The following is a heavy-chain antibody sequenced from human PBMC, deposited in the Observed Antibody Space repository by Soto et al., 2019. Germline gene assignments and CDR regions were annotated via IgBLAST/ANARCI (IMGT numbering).Heavy chain of an antibody. D-gene: IGHD1-7*01. CDR3: ARDGDITGTGGYYYMDV. J-gene: IGHJ6*03. Sequence: QVQLQESGPGLVKPSQTLSLTCTVSGGSISSGGYYWSWIRQHPGKGLEWIGYIYYSGSTYCNPSLKSRVTISVDTSKNQFSLKLSSVTAADTAVYYCARDGDITGTGGYYYMDVWGKGTTVTVSS. CDR1: GGSISSGGYY. V-gene: IGHV4-31*03. CDR2: IYYSGST.